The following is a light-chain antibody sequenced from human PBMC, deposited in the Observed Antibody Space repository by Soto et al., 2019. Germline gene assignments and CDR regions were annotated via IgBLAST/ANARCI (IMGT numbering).Light chain of an antibody. Sequence: EIVLTQSPATLSLSPGERATLSCRASQSVSSYLAWYQQKLGQAPRLLIYDASKRATGIPARFSGSGSGTEFTLTISSLEPEDFAVYYCQQRGNWPRTFGQGTKVEIK. CDR3: QQRGNWPRT. CDR1: QSVSSY. J-gene: IGKJ1*01. CDR2: DAS. V-gene: IGKV3-11*01.